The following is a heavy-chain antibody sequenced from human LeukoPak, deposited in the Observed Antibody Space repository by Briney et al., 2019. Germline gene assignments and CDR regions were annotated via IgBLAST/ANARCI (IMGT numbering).Heavy chain of an antibody. D-gene: IGHD2-2*01. Sequence: SETLSLTCTVYGGSISSGDYYWSWIRQPPGKGLEWIGYIYYSGSTYYNPSLKSRVTISVDTSKNQFSLKLSSVTAAYTAVYYCARVGGRLVPAAYWFDPGGQGTLVTVSS. CDR2: IYYSGST. J-gene: IGHJ5*02. V-gene: IGHV4-30-4*08. CDR3: ARVGGRLVPAAYWFDP. CDR1: GGSISSGDYY.